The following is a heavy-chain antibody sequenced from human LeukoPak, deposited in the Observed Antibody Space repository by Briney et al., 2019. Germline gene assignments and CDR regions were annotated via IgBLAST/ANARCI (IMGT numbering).Heavy chain of an antibody. CDR2: IKQDGSEK. J-gene: IGHJ3*02. CDR3: ASSTYYYDSSGYYPLAFDI. Sequence: GGSLRLSCAASGFTFSSYWMSWVRQAPGKGLEWVANIKQDGSEKYYVDSVKGRFTISRDNAKNSLYLQMNSLRAEDTAVYYCASSTYYYDSSGYYPLAFDIWGQGTMVTVSS. D-gene: IGHD3-22*01. V-gene: IGHV3-7*01. CDR1: GFTFSSYW.